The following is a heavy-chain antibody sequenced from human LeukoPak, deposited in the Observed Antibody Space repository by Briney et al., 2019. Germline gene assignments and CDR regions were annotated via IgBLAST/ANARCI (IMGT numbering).Heavy chain of an antibody. CDR2: IYYSGST. CDR1: GGSISSSSYY. D-gene: IGHD3-9*01. Sequence: SGTLSLTCTVSGGSISSSSYYWGWIRQPPGKGLEWIGSIYYSGSTYYNPSLKSRVTISVDTSKNQFSLKLSSVTAADTAVYYCARQGSNYDILTGYYREEYYFDYWGQGTLVTVSS. CDR3: ARQGSNYDILTGYYREEYYFDY. J-gene: IGHJ4*02. V-gene: IGHV4-39*01.